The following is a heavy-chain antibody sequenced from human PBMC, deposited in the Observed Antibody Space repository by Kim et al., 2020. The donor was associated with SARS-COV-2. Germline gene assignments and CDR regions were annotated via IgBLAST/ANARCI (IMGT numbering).Heavy chain of an antibody. CDR3: TSDTVLYGLDV. CDR1: GFTVTDYW. V-gene: IGHV3-74*01. J-gene: IGHJ6*02. Sequence: GGSLRLSCATSGFTVTDYWMHWVRQAPGKGLVWVSRIRSGGTGISYADSVKGRFTISRDNVNNTLYLQMNNLRAEDTALYYCTSDTVLYGLDVRGQGTPVTVSS. CDR2: IRSGGTGI. D-gene: IGHD4-4*01.